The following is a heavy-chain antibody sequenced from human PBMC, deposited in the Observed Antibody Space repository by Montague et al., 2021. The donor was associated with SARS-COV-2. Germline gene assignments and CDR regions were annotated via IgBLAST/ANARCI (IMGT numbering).Heavy chain of an antibody. CDR2: ISISDGNT. J-gene: IGHJ3*02. D-gene: IGHD6-13*01. Sequence: CLSLSCSASGFTFSSYAMSWVRQAPGKGLEWVSTISISDGNTYYADSVKGRFTISRDKSKNTLYLQMNSLRAEDTAVYYCAKDRQLVGDDAFDIWGQGTMVTVSS. CDR3: AKDRQLVGDDAFDI. CDR1: GFTFSSYA. V-gene: IGHV3-23*01.